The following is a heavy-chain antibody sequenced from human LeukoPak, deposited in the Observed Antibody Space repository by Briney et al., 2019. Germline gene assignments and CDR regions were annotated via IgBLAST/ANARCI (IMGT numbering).Heavy chain of an antibody. CDR1: GFTFSNSA. CDR3: AAEIYGGNSKCCSFDI. Sequence: GASVKVSCKPSGFTFSNSAVQWVRQARGQRLEWIGWIGVAGGNTNYAQKVQDRITITRDMPTSTAYMELRSLESEDTAVYYCAAEIYGGNSKCCSFDIWGQGTIVTVSS. D-gene: IGHD4-23*01. V-gene: IGHV1-58*01. J-gene: IGHJ3*02. CDR2: IGVAGGNT.